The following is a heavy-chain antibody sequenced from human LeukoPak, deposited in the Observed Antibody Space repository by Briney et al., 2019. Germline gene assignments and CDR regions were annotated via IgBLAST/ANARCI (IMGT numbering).Heavy chain of an antibody. Sequence: GGSLRLSCAAFGFTFSSYWMSWVRQAPGKGLEWVANIKQDGSEKYYVDSVKGRFAISRDNAKNSLYLQMNSLRAEDTAVYYCAREGDYGDYADYWGQGTLVTVSS. CDR2: IKQDGSEK. J-gene: IGHJ4*02. V-gene: IGHV3-7*01. D-gene: IGHD4-17*01. CDR1: GFTFSSYW. CDR3: AREGDYGDYADY.